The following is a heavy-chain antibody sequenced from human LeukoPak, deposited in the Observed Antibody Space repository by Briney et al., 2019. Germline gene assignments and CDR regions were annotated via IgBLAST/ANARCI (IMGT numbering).Heavy chain of an antibody. D-gene: IGHD1-20*01. CDR2: INPSGGST. V-gene: IGHV1-46*01. J-gene: IGHJ3*02. Sequence: GASVKVSCKASGYTLTSYYMHWVRQAPGQGLEWMGIINPSGGSTSCAQKFQGRVTMTRDTSTSTVYMELSSLRSEDTAVYYCATSLTALDDAFDIWGQGTMVTVSS. CDR1: GYTLTSYY. CDR3: ATSLTALDDAFDI.